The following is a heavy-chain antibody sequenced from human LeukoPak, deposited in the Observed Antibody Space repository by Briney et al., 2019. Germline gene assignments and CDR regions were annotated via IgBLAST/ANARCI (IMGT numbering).Heavy chain of an antibody. V-gene: IGHV3-66*01. Sequence: GGSLRLSCAASEFSAGSNYMTWVRQAPGKWLEWVSLIYSGGSTYYADSVKSRFTISRDNAKNSLYLQMNSLRAEDTAVYYCARVSELYYMDVWGKGTKVTVSS. CDR2: IYSGGST. CDR1: EFSAGSNY. D-gene: IGHD1-26*01. CDR3: ARVSELYYMDV. J-gene: IGHJ6*03.